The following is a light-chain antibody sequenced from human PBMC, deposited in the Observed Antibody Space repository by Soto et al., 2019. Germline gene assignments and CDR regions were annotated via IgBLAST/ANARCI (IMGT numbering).Light chain of an antibody. Sequence: QSVLTQPASVSASPGQSISISCTGTTNDVGAFDYVSWYQQHPGKPPKLIIYEIFNRPSGVSHRFSGSKSGNSASLTISGLQAEDEADYYCQSYDSSLSGYVFGTGTKLTVL. J-gene: IGLJ1*01. V-gene: IGLV2-14*01. CDR2: EIF. CDR1: TNDVGAFDY. CDR3: QSYDSSLSGYV.